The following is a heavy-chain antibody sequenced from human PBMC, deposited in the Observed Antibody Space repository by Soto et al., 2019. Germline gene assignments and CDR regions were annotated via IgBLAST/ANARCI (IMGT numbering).Heavy chain of an antibody. CDR1: GVTFSSYA. CDR3: ATTNGVWTDVGAFDI. J-gene: IGHJ3*02. CDR2: ISYDGSNK. D-gene: IGHD1-1*01. Sequence: QPGGSLRLACAASGVTFSSYAMHWVRQAPGKGLEWVAVISYDGSNKNYADSVKGRFTISRDNSKNTLYLQMNSLRAEDTAVYYCATTNGVWTDVGAFDIWGQGTMVTVSS. V-gene: IGHV3-30-3*01.